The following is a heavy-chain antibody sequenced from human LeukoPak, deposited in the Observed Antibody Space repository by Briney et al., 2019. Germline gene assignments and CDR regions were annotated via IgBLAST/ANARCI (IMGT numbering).Heavy chain of an antibody. J-gene: IGHJ4*02. CDR1: GYTFTGYY. D-gene: IGHD3-9*01. Sequence: ASVKVSCKASGYTFTGYYMHWVRQAPGQGLEWMGWINPNSGGTNYAQKFQGRVTMTRDTSISTAYMELSRLRSDDTAVYYCARGGRELLRYFDWFIDYWGQGTLVTVSS. V-gene: IGHV1-2*02. CDR3: ARGGRELLRYFDWFIDY. CDR2: INPNSGGT.